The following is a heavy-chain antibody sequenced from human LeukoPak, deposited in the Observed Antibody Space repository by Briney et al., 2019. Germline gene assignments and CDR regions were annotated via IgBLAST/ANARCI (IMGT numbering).Heavy chain of an antibody. V-gene: IGHV1-18*01. CDR2: ISAYNGNT. D-gene: IGHD2-21*02. Sequence: GASVKVSCKAYGHTFTSYGISLVRQAPGQGLEWMGWISAYNGNTNYAQKLQGRVTMTTDTSTSTAYMELRSLRSDDTAVYYCARSNHCGGDCYSFDYWGQGTLVTVSS. CDR3: ARSNHCGGDCYSFDY. J-gene: IGHJ4*02. CDR1: GHTFTSYG.